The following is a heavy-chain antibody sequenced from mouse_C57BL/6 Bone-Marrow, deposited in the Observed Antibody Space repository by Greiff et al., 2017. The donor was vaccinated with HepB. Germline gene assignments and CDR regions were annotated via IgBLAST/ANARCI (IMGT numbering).Heavy chain of an antibody. CDR2: ISDGGSYT. CDR3: ARVDGFAY. J-gene: IGHJ3*01. Sequence: EVKVVESGGGLVKPGGSLKLSCAASGFTFSSYAMSWVRQTPEKRLEWVATISDGGSYTYYPDNVKGRFTISRNNAKNNLYLQMSHLKSEDTAMYYCARVDGFAYWGQGTLVTVSA. V-gene: IGHV5-4*03. CDR1: GFTFSSYA.